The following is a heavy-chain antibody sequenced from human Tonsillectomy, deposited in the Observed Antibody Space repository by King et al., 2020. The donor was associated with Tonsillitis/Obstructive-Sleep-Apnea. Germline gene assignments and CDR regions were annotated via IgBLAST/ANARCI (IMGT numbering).Heavy chain of an antibody. Sequence: VQLVESGGGLVQPGGSLRLSCAASGFTFSSYTITWVRQAPGKGLEWVSGIRGTSRTYYADSVTGRFTISRDSSKNTLFLQMNSLTAEDTAVYYCAKTDGGDYFYMDVWGKGTTVTVSS. J-gene: IGHJ6*03. CDR2: IRGTSRT. CDR1: GFTFSSYT. V-gene: IGHV3-23*04. D-gene: IGHD3-16*01. CDR3: AKTDGGDYFYMDV.